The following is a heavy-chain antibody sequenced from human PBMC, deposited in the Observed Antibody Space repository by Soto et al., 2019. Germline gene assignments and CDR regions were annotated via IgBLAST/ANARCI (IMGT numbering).Heavy chain of an antibody. J-gene: IGHJ3*02. D-gene: IGHD3-22*01. CDR3: AKSYYYDSSGFDAFDI. CDR2: ISYDGSNK. Sequence: PGGSLRLSCAASGFTFSSYAMHWVRQAPGKGLEWVAVISYDGSNKYYADSVKGRFTISRDNSKNTLYLQMNSLRAEDTAVYYCAKSYYYDSSGFDAFDIWGQGTMVTVSS. V-gene: IGHV3-30-3*01. CDR1: GFTFSSYA.